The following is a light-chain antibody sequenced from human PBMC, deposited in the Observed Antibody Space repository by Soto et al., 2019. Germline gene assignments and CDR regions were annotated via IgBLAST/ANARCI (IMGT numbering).Light chain of an antibody. CDR2: GAS. CDR3: LQYNNWWT. Sequence: DIVLTQSPGTLSLSPGEIVTLSCRASQSVSSSLAWYQQKPGRSPRLLIYGASTRAIGIPARFSGSGSGTEFTLTISSLQSEDFAVYYCLQYNNWWTFGQGTKVDIK. V-gene: IGKV3-15*01. J-gene: IGKJ1*01. CDR1: QSVSSS.